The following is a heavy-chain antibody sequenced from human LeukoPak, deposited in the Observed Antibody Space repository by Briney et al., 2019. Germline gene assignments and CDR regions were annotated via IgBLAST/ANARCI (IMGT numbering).Heavy chain of an antibody. D-gene: IGHD3-10*01. CDR1: GYTFTGYY. Sequence: ASVKVSCKPSGYTFTGYYMHWVRQAPGQGLEWMGWINPNSGGTNYAQKFQGRVTMTTDTSISTAYMELSRLRSDETAVYYCARRGEMVRGVPLWWGQGTLVTVSS. CDR2: INPNSGGT. V-gene: IGHV1-2*02. CDR3: ARRGEMVRGVPLW. J-gene: IGHJ4*02.